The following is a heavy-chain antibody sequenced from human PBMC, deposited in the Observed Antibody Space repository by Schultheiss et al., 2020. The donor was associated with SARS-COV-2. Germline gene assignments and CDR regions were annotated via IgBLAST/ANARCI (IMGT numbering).Heavy chain of an antibody. CDR3: ARVRWSGTYYNGMDV. CDR1: GYTFNTYY. D-gene: IGHD1-14*01. CDR2: MDPNSGNT. J-gene: IGHJ6*02. V-gene: IGHV1-8*03. Sequence: ASVKVSCKASGYTFNTYYINWIRQAPGQGLEWMGWMDPNSGNTGSSLKFQDRVTISRNTSISTAYMELRSLTSEDTAVYYCARVRWSGTYYNGMDVWGQGTAVTVSS.